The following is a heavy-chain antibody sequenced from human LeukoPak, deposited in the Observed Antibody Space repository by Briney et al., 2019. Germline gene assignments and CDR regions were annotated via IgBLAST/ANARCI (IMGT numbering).Heavy chain of an antibody. V-gene: IGHV3-33*06. CDR3: AKAFCDGDCYGGPFEF. CDR2: IWYEGNNK. CDR1: GFTLSSYD. J-gene: IGHJ4*02. Sequence: GGSLRLSCAESGFTLSSYDMHGVRQAPGKGLEWVAPIWYEGNNKNYGDSVKGRFTISRDNSKNTVHLQMNSLRVEDTAVYYCAKAFCDGDCYGGPFEFWGQGNLVTVSS. D-gene: IGHD2-21*02.